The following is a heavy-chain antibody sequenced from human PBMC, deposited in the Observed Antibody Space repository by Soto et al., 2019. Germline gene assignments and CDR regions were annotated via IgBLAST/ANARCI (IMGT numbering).Heavy chain of an antibody. J-gene: IGHJ5*02. CDR2: IFHSGST. CDR3: VRGGIAGHWFGP. Sequence: LALTCASCRAFVNIAGFYYSGIRQPPGKGLEWLGYIFHSGSTLYNPSLRGRLTLSADTSRNQLSLYLTSVTAADTAVYYCVRGGIAGHWFGPWGQGILVTVSS. D-gene: IGHD2-15*01. CDR1: RAFVNIAGFY. V-gene: IGHV4-31*11.